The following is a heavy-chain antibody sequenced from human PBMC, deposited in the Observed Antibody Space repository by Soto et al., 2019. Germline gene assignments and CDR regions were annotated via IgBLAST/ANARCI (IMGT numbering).Heavy chain of an antibody. D-gene: IGHD3-3*01. CDR2: IYYSGST. CDR1: GGSISSGGYY. V-gene: IGHV4-31*03. CDR3: ARRSDVLRFLEFDP. J-gene: IGHJ5*02. Sequence: SETLSLTCTVSGGSISSGGYYWSWIRQHPGKGLEWIGYIYYSGSTNYNPSLKSRVTISVDTSKNQFSLKLSSVTAADTAVYYCARRSDVLRFLEFDPWGQGTLVTVSS.